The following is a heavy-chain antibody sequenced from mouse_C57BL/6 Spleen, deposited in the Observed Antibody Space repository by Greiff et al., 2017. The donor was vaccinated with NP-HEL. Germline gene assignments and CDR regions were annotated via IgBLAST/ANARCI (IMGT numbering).Heavy chain of an antibody. J-gene: IGHJ2*01. Sequence: VKLMESGAELVKPGASVKMSCKASGYTFTSYWITWVKQRPGQGPEWIGDIYPGSGSTNYNEKFKSKATLTVDTSSSTAYMQLSSLTSEDSAVYYCARSRDGSYYFDYWGQGTTLTVSS. CDR2: IYPGSGST. D-gene: IGHD2-3*01. CDR1: GYTFTSYW. V-gene: IGHV1-55*01. CDR3: ARSRDGSYYFDY.